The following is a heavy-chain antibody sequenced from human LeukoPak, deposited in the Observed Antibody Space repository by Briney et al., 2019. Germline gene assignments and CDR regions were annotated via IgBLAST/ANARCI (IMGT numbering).Heavy chain of an antibody. V-gene: IGHV4-39*01. CDR1: GGSISSSSYY. CDR2: IYYSGST. D-gene: IGHD2-2*01. J-gene: IGHJ6*03. CDR3: ARGAGGPAAIAGYYYYYYMDV. Sequence: PSETLSLTCTVSGGSISSSSYYWGWIRQPPGKGLEWIGSIYYSGSTYYNPSLKSRVTISVDTSKNQFSLKLSSVTAADTAVYYCARGAGGPAAIAGYYYYYYMDVWGKGTTVTVS.